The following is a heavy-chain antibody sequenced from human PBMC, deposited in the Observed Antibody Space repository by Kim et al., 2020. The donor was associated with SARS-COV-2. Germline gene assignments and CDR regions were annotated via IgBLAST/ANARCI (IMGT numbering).Heavy chain of an antibody. Sequence: GGSLRLSCAASGFTFSDHYMDWVRQAPGKGLVWVGRARNKAKSYTTEYAASVKGRFTISRDDSKNSLYLQMNSLKTEDTAVYYCVRGATALHYYYYGLYVWGQGTTVTVSS. V-gene: IGHV3-72*01. CDR3: VRGATALHYYYYGLYV. J-gene: IGHJ6*02. CDR1: GFTFSDHY. CDR2: ARNKAKSYTT. D-gene: IGHD4-17*01.